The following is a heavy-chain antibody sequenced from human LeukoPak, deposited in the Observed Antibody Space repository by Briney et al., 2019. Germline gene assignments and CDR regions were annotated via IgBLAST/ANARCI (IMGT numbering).Heavy chain of an antibody. Sequence: GGSLRLSCAASGFTVSSNYMSWVRQAPGKGLEWVSVIYSGGSTYYADSVKGRFTISRDNSKNTLYLQMNSLRAEDTAVYYCARDLSGYDYVWGSYPYYFDYWGQGTLVTVSS. J-gene: IGHJ4*02. V-gene: IGHV3-53*01. D-gene: IGHD3-16*02. CDR3: ARDLSGYDYVWGSYPYYFDY. CDR2: IYSGGST. CDR1: GFTVSSNY.